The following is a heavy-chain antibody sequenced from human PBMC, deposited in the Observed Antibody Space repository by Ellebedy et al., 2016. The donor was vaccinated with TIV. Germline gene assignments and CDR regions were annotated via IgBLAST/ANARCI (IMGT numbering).Heavy chain of an antibody. V-gene: IGHV1-3*01. CDR3: ATDAYDHGDYVRR. CDR2: INGGNGNT. Sequence: AAPVKVSCKASGYTFTTYSMHWVRQAPGQRLEWMGWINGGNGNTMYSQKFQGRVTIISDTSASTAYIELSSLRTEDTAVYYCATDAYDHGDYVRRWGQGTLVTVSS. J-gene: IGHJ4*02. CDR1: GYTFTTYS. D-gene: IGHD4-17*01.